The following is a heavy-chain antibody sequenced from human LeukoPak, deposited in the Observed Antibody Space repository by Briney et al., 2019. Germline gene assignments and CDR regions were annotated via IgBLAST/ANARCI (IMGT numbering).Heavy chain of an antibody. CDR1: GFTFTSSA. J-gene: IGHJ3*02. V-gene: IGHV1-58*02. CDR3: AVFYSVVAGPNAFDI. CDR2: IVVGSGNT. Sequence: SVKVSCKASGFTFTSSAMQWVRQARGHRLEWIGWIVVGSGNTNYAKKFQERVTITRDMSTSTAYMELSSMRCEDKGIYYCAVFYSVVAGPNAFDIWGQGTMVTVSS. D-gene: IGHD6-19*01.